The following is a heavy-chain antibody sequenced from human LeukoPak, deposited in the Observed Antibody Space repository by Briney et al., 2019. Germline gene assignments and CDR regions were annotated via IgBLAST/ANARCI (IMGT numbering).Heavy chain of an antibody. V-gene: IGHV3-33*01. CDR2: IWYDGSNY. J-gene: IGHJ4*02. D-gene: IGHD1-26*01. CDR3: ARDGRSLLRDFDY. CDR1: GFTFSSYF. Sequence: GGSLRLSCAASGFTFSSYFTHWVRQAPGKGLEWVAGIWYDGSNYYYADSVKGRFTISRDNSKNTLYLQMNSLRAEDTGVYYCARDGRSLLRDFDYWGQGTLVTVSS.